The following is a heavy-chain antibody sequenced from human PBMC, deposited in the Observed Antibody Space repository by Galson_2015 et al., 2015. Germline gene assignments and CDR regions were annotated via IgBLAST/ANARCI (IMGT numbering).Heavy chain of an antibody. Sequence: SLRLSCAASGFTFSSYWMHWVRQAPGKGLVWVSRINSDGSSTSYADSVKGRFTISRDNAKNTLYLRMNSLRAEDTAVYYCARGPPYCSSTSCSCGMDVWGQGTTVTVSS. CDR2: INSDGSST. CDR3: ARGPPYCSSTSCSCGMDV. V-gene: IGHV3-74*01. CDR1: GFTFSSYW. D-gene: IGHD2-2*01. J-gene: IGHJ6*02.